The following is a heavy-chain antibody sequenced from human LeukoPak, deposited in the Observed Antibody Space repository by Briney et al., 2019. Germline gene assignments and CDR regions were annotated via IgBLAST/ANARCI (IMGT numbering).Heavy chain of an antibody. Sequence: GGSLRLSCAASGLTVGSYGMSWVRQVPGKGLEWVSGVNWNGGSTAYADSVKGRFTISRDNSKNTLHLQMNSLRAEDTAVYCCVRSTLTSEYSSRGGFGDYWGQGTLLTVSS. J-gene: IGHJ4*02. D-gene: IGHD4-11*01. V-gene: IGHV3-20*04. CDR3: VRSTLTSEYSSRGGFGDY. CDR1: GLTVGSYG. CDR2: VNWNGGST.